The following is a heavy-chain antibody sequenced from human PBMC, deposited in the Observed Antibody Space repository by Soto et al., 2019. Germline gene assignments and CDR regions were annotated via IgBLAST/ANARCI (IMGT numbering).Heavy chain of an antibody. CDR3: ARDEGFLRS. CDR1: GYIFRNYG. V-gene: IGHV1-18*01. J-gene: IGHJ5*02. CDR2: ISAYDGHS. D-gene: IGHD3-3*01. Sequence: QAQLVQSGAEMKKPGASVKVSCKASGYIFRNYGITWVRQAPGQGLERMGWISAYDGHSNYAQNLQGRVTMTTDTSTNTAYMELRSLRSDDTAVYYCARDEGFLRSWGQGTLVAVSS.